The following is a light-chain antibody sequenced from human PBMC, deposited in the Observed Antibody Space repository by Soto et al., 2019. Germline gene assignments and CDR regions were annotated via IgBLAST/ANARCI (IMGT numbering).Light chain of an antibody. CDR1: SSNLGAAFA. Sequence: QSLLTHPPSLSAAPGQSITISCTGTSSNLGAAFAVQWYQQLPGAAPKLLIYYNNNRPSGVPDRFSGSKSGTSAFLAITGLQADDEADYYCQSYDSSLSGHVVFGGGTKVTVL. CDR2: YNN. J-gene: IGLJ2*01. V-gene: IGLV1-40*01. CDR3: QSYDSSLSGHVV.